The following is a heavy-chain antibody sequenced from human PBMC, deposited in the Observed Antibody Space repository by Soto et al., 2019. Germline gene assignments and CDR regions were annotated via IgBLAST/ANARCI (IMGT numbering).Heavy chain of an antibody. CDR3: ASSTTDDCISTTCYVGRNWFDP. CDR2: IYYSGST. CDR1: GGSVSSGSYY. D-gene: IGHD2-2*01. V-gene: IGHV4-61*01. Sequence: SETLSLTCTVSGGSVSSGSYYWSWIRQPPGKGLEWIGYIYYSGSTNYNPSLKSRVTISSDTSKNQFSLKLSSVTAADTAVYYCASSTTDDCISTTCYVGRNWFDPWGQGTLVTVSS. J-gene: IGHJ5*02.